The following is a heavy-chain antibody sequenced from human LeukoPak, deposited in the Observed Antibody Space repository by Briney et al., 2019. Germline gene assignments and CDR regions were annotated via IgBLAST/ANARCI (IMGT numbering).Heavy chain of an antibody. CDR2: THPDSGDT. Sequence: ASVKASCKASGYTPTYYYIHWVRQAPGQGREWVGSTHPDSGDTKYVEKFQGRVTMTRDTSISTAYIDLSSLSSDDTAVYYCARGPYGDNDLDCWGQGTLVTVCS. CDR3: ARGPYGDNDLDC. D-gene: IGHD4-17*01. J-gene: IGHJ4*02. V-gene: IGHV1-2*02. CDR1: GYTPTYYY.